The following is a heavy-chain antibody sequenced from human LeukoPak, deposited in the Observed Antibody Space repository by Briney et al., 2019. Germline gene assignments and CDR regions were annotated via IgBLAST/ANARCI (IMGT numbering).Heavy chain of an antibody. J-gene: IGHJ4*02. CDR1: GFTFSDYW. Sequence: RAGGSLRLSCAASGFTFSDYWMHWVRQAPGQGLVWVSRIISDGSSATYADSVKGRFTISRDNAKNTLYLQMNSLRAEDTAVYYCTKDVRRLRLGELSSTHDYWGQGTLVTVSS. V-gene: IGHV3-74*01. CDR2: IISDGSSA. CDR3: TKDVRRLRLGELSSTHDY. D-gene: IGHD3-16*02.